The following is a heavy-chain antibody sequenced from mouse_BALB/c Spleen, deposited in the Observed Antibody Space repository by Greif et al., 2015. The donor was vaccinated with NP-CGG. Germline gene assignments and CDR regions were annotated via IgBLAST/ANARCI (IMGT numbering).Heavy chain of an antibody. CDR2: INSNGGST. J-gene: IGHJ1*01. CDR3: ARESYWYFDV. CDR1: GFTFSSYG. V-gene: IGHV5-6-3*01. Sequence: EVQGVESGGGLVQPGGSLKLSCAASGFTFSSYGMSWVRQTPDKRLELVATINSNGGSTYYPDSVKGRFTISRDNAKNTLYLQMSSLKSEDTAMYYWARESYWYFDVWGAGTTVTVSS.